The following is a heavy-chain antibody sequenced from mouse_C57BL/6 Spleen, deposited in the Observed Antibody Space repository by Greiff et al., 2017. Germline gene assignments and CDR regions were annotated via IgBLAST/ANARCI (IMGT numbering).Heavy chain of an antibody. V-gene: IGHV5-4*01. CDR3: ARDRGLRRYFDY. CDR1: GFTFSSYA. D-gene: IGHD2-4*01. Sequence: EVMLVESGGGLVKPGGSLKLSCAASGFTFSSYAMSWVRQTPEKRLEWVATISDGGSYTYYPDNVKGRFTISRDNAKNNLYLQMSHLKSEDTAMYYCARDRGLRRYFDYWGQGTTLTVSS. CDR2: ISDGGSYT. J-gene: IGHJ2*01.